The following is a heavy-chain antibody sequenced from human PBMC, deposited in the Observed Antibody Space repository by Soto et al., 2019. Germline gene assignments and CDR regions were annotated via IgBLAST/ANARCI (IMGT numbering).Heavy chain of an antibody. CDR2: LDPEDGET. J-gene: IGHJ6*02. V-gene: IGHV1-24*01. CDR3: ATGINGEGYYYGMDV. CDR1: GYTLTELS. D-gene: IGHD4-17*01. Sequence: GASVKVSCKVSGYTLTELSMHWVRQAPGKGLEWMGGLDPEDGETIYAQKFQGRVTMTEDTSTDTAYMELSSLRSEDTAVYYCATGINGEGYYYGMDVWGQGTTVTVSS.